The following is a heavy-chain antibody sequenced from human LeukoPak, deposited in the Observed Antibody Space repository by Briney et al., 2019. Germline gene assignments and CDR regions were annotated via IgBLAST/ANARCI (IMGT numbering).Heavy chain of an antibody. Sequence: GRSLRLSCAASGFTFSSYAMHWVRQAPGKGLEWVAVISYDGSNKYYADSVKGRFTISRDNSKNTLYLQMNSPRAEDTAVYYCARDSESCSSTSCYTPFNWFDPWGQGTLVTVSS. CDR1: GFTFSSYA. J-gene: IGHJ5*02. V-gene: IGHV3-30*01. CDR3: ARDSESCSSTSCYTPFNWFDP. CDR2: ISYDGSNK. D-gene: IGHD2-2*02.